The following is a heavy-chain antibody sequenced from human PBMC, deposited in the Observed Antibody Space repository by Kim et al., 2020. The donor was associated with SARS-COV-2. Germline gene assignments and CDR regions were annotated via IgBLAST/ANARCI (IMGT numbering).Heavy chain of an antibody. Sequence: SQTLSLTCAISGDSVSSNSAAWNWIRQSPSRGLEWLGRTYYRSKWYNDYAVSVKSRITTNPDTSKNQFSLQLNSVTPEDTAVYYCARDPLYSSGWTGGYFDYWGQGTLVTVSS. CDR2: TYYRSKWYN. D-gene: IGHD6-19*01. CDR3: ARDPLYSSGWTGGYFDY. V-gene: IGHV6-1*01. J-gene: IGHJ4*02. CDR1: GDSVSSNSAA.